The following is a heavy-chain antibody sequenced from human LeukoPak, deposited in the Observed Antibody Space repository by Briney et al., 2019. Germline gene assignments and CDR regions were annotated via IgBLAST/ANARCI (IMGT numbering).Heavy chain of an antibody. D-gene: IGHD3-9*01. CDR2: ISAYNGNT. Sequence: ASVKVSCKASGYTFTSYGISWVRQAPGQGLEWMGWISAYNGNTNYAQKLQGRVTMTTDTSTSTAYMELRSLRSDDTAVYYCVRDHLRYFDWPPRGLGYYYYGMDVWGQGTTVTVSS. CDR3: VRDHLRYFDWPPRGLGYYYYGMDV. CDR1: GYTFTSYG. J-gene: IGHJ6*02. V-gene: IGHV1-18*01.